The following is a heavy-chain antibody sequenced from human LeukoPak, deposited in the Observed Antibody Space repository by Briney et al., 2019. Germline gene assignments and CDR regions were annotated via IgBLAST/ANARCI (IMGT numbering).Heavy chain of an antibody. CDR2: IYHSGST. CDR3: ASDEEFSWFFN. CDR1: GYSISSGYY. D-gene: IGHD3-10*01. Sequence: SETLSLTCSVSGYSISSGYYWGWIRQPPGKWLEWIGSIYHSGSTYYNPSLKSRVTISVDTSKNQLSLKLTSVTAADTAVYYCASDEEFSWFFNWGQGTLVTVSS. V-gene: IGHV4-38-2*02. J-gene: IGHJ4*02.